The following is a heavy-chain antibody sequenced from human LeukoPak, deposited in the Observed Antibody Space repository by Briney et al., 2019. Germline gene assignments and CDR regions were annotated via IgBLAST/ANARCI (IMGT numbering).Heavy chain of an antibody. V-gene: IGHV4-34*01. CDR3: ARIRGYYSRYYYYGMDV. CDR2: INHSGST. J-gene: IGHJ6*02. D-gene: IGHD3-3*01. Sequence: PSETLSLTCAVYGGSFSGYYWSWIRQPPGKGLEWIGEINHSGSTNYNPSLKSRVTISVDTSKNQFSLKLSSVTAADTAVYHCARIRGYYSRYYYYGMDVWGQGTTVTVSS. CDR1: GGSFSGYY.